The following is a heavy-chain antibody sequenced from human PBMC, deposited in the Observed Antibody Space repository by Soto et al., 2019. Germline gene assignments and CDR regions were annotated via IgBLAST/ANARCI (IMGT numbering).Heavy chain of an antibody. CDR3: ARVYSSSWYWFDP. CDR1: GGSISSYY. V-gene: IGHV4-59*01. J-gene: IGHJ5*02. Sequence: SETLSLTCTVSGGSISSYYWSWIRQPPGKGLEWIGYIYYSGSTNYNPSLKSRVTISVDTSKNQFSLKLSSVTAADTAVYFCARVYSSSWYWFDPWGQGTLVTVSS. CDR2: IYYSGST. D-gene: IGHD6-13*01.